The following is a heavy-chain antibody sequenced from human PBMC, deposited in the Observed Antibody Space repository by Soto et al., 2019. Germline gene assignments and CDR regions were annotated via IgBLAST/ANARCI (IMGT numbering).Heavy chain of an antibody. J-gene: IGHJ5*02. CDR2: INPNNGAT. CDR1: RYIFSAYF. CDR3: ASHDPGARFDP. Sequence: XSVKVSCAAPRYIFSAYFMHWVRQAPGQGLEWMGWINPNNGATHYGLSFQGRVTMTRDTSISTAYMELSSLRSDDTAVYYCASHDPGARFDPWGQGTLVTVSS. V-gene: IGHV1-2*02. D-gene: IGHD1-1*01.